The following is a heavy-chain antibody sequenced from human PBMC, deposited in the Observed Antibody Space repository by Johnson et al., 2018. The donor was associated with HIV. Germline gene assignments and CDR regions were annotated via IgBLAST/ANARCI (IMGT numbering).Heavy chain of an antibody. CDR3: TTSKWLLGAFDI. D-gene: IGHD3-22*01. Sequence: QVQLVESGGGVVQPGRSLRLSCAASGFTFSSYAMHWVRQAPGKGLECVAGIKWEVIVTGYAVSLKGRFTISRDNSKNTLYLQMDSLKTEDTAVYYCTTSKWLLGAFDIWGQGTMVTVSS. CDR2: IKWEVIVT. V-gene: IGHV3-33*08. J-gene: IGHJ3*02. CDR1: GFTFSSYA.